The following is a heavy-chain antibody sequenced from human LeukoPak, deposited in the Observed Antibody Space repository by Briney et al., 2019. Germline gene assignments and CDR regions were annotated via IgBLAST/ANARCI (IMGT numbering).Heavy chain of an antibody. J-gene: IGHJ5*02. D-gene: IGHD2-8*01. CDR1: AGSITSYY. Sequence: SPTLSLTCTVPAGSITSYYWSCIRQPPGKGLEWIGSIYYSGSTNYNPSLKSRVTISVDTSKNQFSLKLSSVTAADTAVYYWARERRGCTNGVCYLWFDPWGQGTLVTVSS. CDR3: ARERRGCTNGVCYLWFDP. V-gene: IGHV4-59*01. CDR2: IYYSGST.